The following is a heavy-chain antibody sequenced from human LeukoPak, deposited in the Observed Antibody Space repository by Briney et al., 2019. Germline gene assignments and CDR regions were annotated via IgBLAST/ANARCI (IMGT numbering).Heavy chain of an antibody. Sequence: GESLKISCKGSGYSFTSYWIGWVRQMPGKGLEWLGIIYPGDSDTRYSPSFQGQVTISADKSISTAYLQWSSLKASDTAMYYCARRGSCSSMRYYYYYMDVWGKGTTVTVSS. V-gene: IGHV5-51*01. CDR3: ARRGSCSSMRYYYYYMDV. D-gene: IGHD2-15*01. CDR1: GYSFTSYW. CDR2: IYPGDSDT. J-gene: IGHJ6*03.